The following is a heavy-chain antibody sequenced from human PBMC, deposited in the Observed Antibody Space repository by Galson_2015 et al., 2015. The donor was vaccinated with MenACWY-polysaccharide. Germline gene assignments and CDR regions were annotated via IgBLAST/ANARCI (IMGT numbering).Heavy chain of an antibody. CDR2: ISSSSSTI. CDR3: ARDRTLYYYYDRTGYYYLDY. Sequence: SLRLSCAASGFTFSSYSMNWVRQAPGKGLEWVSYISSSSSTIYYADSVKGRFTISRDNAKNSLYLQMNSLRAEDTAVYYCARDRTLYYYYDRTGYYYLDYSGQGTLVTVSS. D-gene: IGHD3-22*01. CDR1: GFTFSSYS. J-gene: IGHJ4*02. V-gene: IGHV3-48*01.